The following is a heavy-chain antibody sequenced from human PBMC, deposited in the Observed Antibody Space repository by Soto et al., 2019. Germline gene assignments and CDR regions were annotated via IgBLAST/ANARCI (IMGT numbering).Heavy chain of an antibody. CDR3: ARGRFLEWLNWFDP. J-gene: IGHJ5*02. V-gene: IGHV4-39*07. D-gene: IGHD3-3*01. CDR2: IYYSGST. CDR1: GGSISSSSYY. Sequence: PSETLSLTCTVSGGSISSSSYYWGWIRQPPGKGLEWIGSIYYSGSTNYNPSLKSRVTISVDTSKNQFSLKLSSVTAADTAVYYCARGRFLEWLNWFDPWGQGTLVTVSS.